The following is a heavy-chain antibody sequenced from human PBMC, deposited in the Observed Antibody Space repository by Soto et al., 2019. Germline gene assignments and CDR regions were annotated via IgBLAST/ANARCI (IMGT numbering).Heavy chain of an antibody. J-gene: IGHJ6*02. Sequence: TGGSLRLSCAASGFTFSGYAMHWVRQAPGKGLEWVAVISYDGSNKYYADSVKGRFTISRDNSKNTLYLQMNGLRAEDTAVYYCARDLSIVATSYYYYYGMDVWGQGATVTVSS. CDR3: ARDLSIVATSYYYYYGMDV. CDR2: ISYDGSNK. CDR1: GFTFSGYA. D-gene: IGHD5-12*01. V-gene: IGHV3-30-3*01.